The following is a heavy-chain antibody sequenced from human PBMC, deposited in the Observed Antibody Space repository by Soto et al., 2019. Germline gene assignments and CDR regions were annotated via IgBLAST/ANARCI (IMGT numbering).Heavy chain of an antibody. CDR1: GGTFSSYA. CDR2: IIPIFGTA. D-gene: IGHD1-26*01. V-gene: IGHV1-69*13. J-gene: IGHJ6*02. CDR3: ARTHSGSYPRLLLDYSGMDV. Sequence: AAVTVSCKASGGTFSSYAISWVRQAPGQGLEWMGGIIPIFGTANYAQKFQGRVTITADESTSTAYMELSSLRSEDTAVYYCARTHSGSYPRLLLDYSGMDVWGQGTTATVSS.